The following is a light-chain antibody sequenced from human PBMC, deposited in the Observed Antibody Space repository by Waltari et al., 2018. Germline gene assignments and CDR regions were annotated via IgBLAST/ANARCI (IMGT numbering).Light chain of an antibody. CDR1: QSINSW. CDR2: KAS. CDR3: QQYDSFPYT. J-gene: IGKJ2*01. V-gene: IGKV1-5*03. Sequence: DIQMTQSPSTLSASIGDRVTFTCRASQSINSWLAWYQQKPGKAPKLLIYKASNLESGVPARFSGSGSGTEFTVTISSLQPDDLATYYCQQYDSFPYTFGQGTKLEIK.